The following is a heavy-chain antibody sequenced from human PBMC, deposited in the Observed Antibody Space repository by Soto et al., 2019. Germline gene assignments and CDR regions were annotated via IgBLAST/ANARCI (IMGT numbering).Heavy chain of an antibody. Sequence: QVHLQESGPGLVKPSQTLSLTCTVSGGYFSSNDYYWSWIRQPPGKGLEWIGYISATGSTSYNPSLKSRLFISGDASTTQFSLELSSMTAADTAVYHCARGGYYCHSSGLFDIWGQGTMVTVSS. CDR3: ARGGYYCHSSGLFDI. CDR2: ISATGST. J-gene: IGHJ3*02. D-gene: IGHD6-25*01. V-gene: IGHV4-30-4*01. CDR1: GGYFSSNDYY.